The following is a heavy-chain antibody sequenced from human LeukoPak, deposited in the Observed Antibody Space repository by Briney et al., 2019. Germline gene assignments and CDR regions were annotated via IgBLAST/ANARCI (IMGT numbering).Heavy chain of an antibody. CDR2: IFFSGGT. J-gene: IGHJ4*02. D-gene: IGHD1-26*01. V-gene: IGHV4-59*08. CDR1: GGSISNYF. Sequence: SETLSLTCTVSGGSISNYFWSWIRQPPGKGLEWIGYIFFSGGTNYNPSLKSRVTMSEDRSKNQFSLELSSVTAADTAVYYCARLADTTVANYYLDYWGQGTLVTVSS. CDR3: ARLADTTVANYYLDY.